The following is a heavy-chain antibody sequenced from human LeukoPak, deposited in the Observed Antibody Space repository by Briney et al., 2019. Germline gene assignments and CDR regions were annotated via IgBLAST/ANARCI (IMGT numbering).Heavy chain of an antibody. D-gene: IGHD3-16*01. CDR3: ARDHRFLGGYYMDV. J-gene: IGHJ6*03. CDR1: GGTFSSYA. Sequence: ASVKVSCKASGGTFSSYAISWVRQAPGQGLEWMGGIIPIFGTANYAQKFQGRVTITTDESTSTAYMELSSLRSEDTAVYYCARDHRFLGGYYMDVWGKGTTVTVSS. CDR2: IIPIFGTA. V-gene: IGHV1-69*05.